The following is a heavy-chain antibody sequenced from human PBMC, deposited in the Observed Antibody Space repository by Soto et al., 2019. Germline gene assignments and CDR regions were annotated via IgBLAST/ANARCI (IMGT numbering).Heavy chain of an antibody. CDR1: GFTFSSYG. V-gene: IGHV3-30*18. CDR2: ISYDGSNK. Sequence: GGSLRLSCAASGFTFSSYGMHWVRQAPGKGLEWVAVISYDGSNKYYADSVKGRFTISRDNSKNTLYLQMNSLRAEDTAVYYCAKDPRYSGYDPGTDYWGQGTLVTVSS. D-gene: IGHD5-12*01. J-gene: IGHJ4*02. CDR3: AKDPRYSGYDPGTDY.